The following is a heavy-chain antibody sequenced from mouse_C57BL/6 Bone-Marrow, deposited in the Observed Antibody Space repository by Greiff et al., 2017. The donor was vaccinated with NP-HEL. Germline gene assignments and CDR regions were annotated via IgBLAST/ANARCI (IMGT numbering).Heavy chain of an antibody. CDR2: IYPRSGNT. CDR3: ARGRDYGDPAWFAY. CDR1: GYTFTSYG. V-gene: IGHV1-81*01. J-gene: IGHJ3*01. Sequence: VQLQQSGAELARPGASVKLSCKASGYTFTSYGISWVKQRTGQGLEWIGEIYPRSGNTYYNEKFKGKATLTADKSSSTAYMELRSLTSEDSAVYFCARGRDYGDPAWFAYWGQGTLVTVSA. D-gene: IGHD2-13*01.